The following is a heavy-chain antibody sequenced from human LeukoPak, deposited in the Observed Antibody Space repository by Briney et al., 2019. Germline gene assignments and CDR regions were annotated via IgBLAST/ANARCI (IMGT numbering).Heavy chain of an antibody. D-gene: IGHD1-26*01. CDR2: TYYRSKWYN. V-gene: IGHV6-1*01. J-gene: IGHJ6*04. CDR3: ARDLWEAGFVYSYNGMDV. CDR1: GDSVSSNSAA. Sequence: SQTLSLTCAISGDSVSSNSAAWNWIRQSPSRGLEWLGRTYYRSKWYNDYAVSVKSRITINPDTSKNQFSLQLNSVTPEDTAVYYGARDLWEAGFVYSYNGMDVWGKGTTVTVSS.